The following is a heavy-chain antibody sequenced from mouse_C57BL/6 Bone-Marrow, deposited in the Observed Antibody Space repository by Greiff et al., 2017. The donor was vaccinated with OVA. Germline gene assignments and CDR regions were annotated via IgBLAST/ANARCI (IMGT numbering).Heavy chain of an antibody. J-gene: IGHJ2*01. CDR3: ARGYYGSSVDY. V-gene: IGHV5-6*01. Sequence: EVKVVESGGDLVKPGGSLKLSCAASGFTFSSYGMSWVRQTPDQRLEWVATISSGGSYTYYPDSVKGRFTISRDNAKNTLYLQMSSLKSEDTAMYYCARGYYGSSVDYWGQGTTLTVSS. CDR1: GFTFSSYG. D-gene: IGHD1-1*01. CDR2: ISSGGSYT.